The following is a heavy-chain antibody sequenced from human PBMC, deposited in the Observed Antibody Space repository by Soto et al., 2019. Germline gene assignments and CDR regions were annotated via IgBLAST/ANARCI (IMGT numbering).Heavy chain of an antibody. CDR1: GGSISSYY. CDR2: IYYSGST. Sequence: SETLSLTCTVSGGSISSYYWSWIRQPPGKGLEWIGYIYYSGSTNYNPSLKSRVTISVDTSKNQFSLKLSSVAAADTAVYYCAREGVYYDFWSGYYPPYYGMDVWGQGTTVS. D-gene: IGHD3-3*01. CDR3: AREGVYYDFWSGYYPPYYGMDV. J-gene: IGHJ6*02. V-gene: IGHV4-59*01.